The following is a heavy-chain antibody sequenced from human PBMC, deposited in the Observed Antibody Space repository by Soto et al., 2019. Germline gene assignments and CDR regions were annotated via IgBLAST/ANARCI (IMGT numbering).Heavy chain of an antibody. V-gene: IGHV4-59*01. D-gene: IGHD2-15*01. CDR3: ARADPDASVGY. CDR1: GGSMSSYY. J-gene: IGHJ1*01. Sequence: LSLTCTVSGGSMSSYYWTWLRQSPGRGLEWIGYISYSGSTYYNPSLKSRVTISADTSKKQFSLRMNSMIAADTAVYYCARADPDASVGYWGQGTRVTAPQ. CDR2: ISYSGST.